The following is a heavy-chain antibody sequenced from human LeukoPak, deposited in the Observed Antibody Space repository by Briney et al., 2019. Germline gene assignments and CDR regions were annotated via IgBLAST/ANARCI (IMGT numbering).Heavy chain of an antibody. V-gene: IGHV4-34*01. D-gene: IGHD2-2*02. CDR1: GGSFSGYY. J-gene: IGHJ5*02. CDR2: INHSGST. CDR3: ARGSNTRYCSSTSCYNRGTDWFDP. Sequence: SESLSLTCAVYGGSFSGYYWSWVRQPPGKGLEWGGEINHSGSTNYNPSLKSRVTISVDTSKNQFSLKLSSVTAADTAVYYCARGSNTRYCSSTSCYNRGTDWFDPWGQGTLVTVSS.